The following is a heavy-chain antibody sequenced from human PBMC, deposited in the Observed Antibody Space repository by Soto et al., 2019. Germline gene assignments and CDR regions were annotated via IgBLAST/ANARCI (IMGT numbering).Heavy chain of an antibody. CDR2: ISSSGTPM. D-gene: IGHD2-2*01. CDR1: GFTFSDYY. Sequence: GGSLRLSCAASGFTFSDYYMSWIRQAPGKGLEWVSYISSSGTPMYYADSVKGRFTISRDNAKNSLYLQMNSLRADDTAVYYCATTAKDSTTSHHSPQIIFDYWGQGSLVTVSS. J-gene: IGHJ4*02. CDR3: ATTAKDSTTSHHSPQIIFDY. V-gene: IGHV3-11*01.